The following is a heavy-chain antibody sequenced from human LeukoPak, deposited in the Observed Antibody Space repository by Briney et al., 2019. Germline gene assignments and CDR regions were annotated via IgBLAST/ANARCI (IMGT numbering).Heavy chain of an antibody. V-gene: IGHV3-74*01. CDR1: GFTFNTNW. J-gene: IGHJ4*02. Sequence: GGSLRLSCAASGFTFNTNWMHWVRQAPGKGLVWVSCINGDRSTTTYADSVKGRFTISRDNAKNTVYLQINNLRAEDTAVYYCARDRYYVPDNWGQGTLVTVSS. CDR2: INGDRSTT. CDR3: ARDRYYVPDN. D-gene: IGHD3-10*02.